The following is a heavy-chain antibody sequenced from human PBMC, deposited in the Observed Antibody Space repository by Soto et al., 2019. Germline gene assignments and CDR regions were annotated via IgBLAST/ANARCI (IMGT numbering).Heavy chain of an antibody. D-gene: IGHD3-22*01. CDR3: ARGSYYYDSSTLIYYYYGMDV. V-gene: IGHV1-69*13. CDR2: IIPIFGTA. J-gene: IGHJ6*02. Sequence: GASVKVSCKASGGTFSSYAISWVRQAPGQGLEWMGGIIPIFGTANYAQKFQGRVTITADESTSTAYMELSSLRSEDTAVYYCARGSYYYDSSTLIYYYYGMDVWGQGTTVTVSS. CDR1: GGTFSSYA.